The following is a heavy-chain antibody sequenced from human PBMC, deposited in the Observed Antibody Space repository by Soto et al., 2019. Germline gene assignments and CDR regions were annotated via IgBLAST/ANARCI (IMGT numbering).Heavy chain of an antibody. Sequence: GASVKVSCKASGYTFTGYYMHWVRQAPGQGLEWMGWINPNSGGTNYAQKFQGRVTMTRDTSISAAYMELNRLTSDDTAVYYCARGPLGYCSSTSCPGTWFDPWGQGTLVTVSS. J-gene: IGHJ5*02. V-gene: IGHV1-2*02. CDR3: ARGPLGYCSSTSCPGTWFDP. D-gene: IGHD2-2*01. CDR1: GYTFTGYY. CDR2: INPNSGGT.